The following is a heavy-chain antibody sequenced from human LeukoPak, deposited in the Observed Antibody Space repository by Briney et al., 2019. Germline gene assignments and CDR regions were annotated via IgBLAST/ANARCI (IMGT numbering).Heavy chain of an antibody. CDR1: GYTFTNYA. J-gene: IGHJ6*03. CDR3: ARDRGYGSGSYYYYYYYYMDV. V-gene: IGHV7-4-1*02. D-gene: IGHD3-10*01. CDR2: INTNTGNP. Sequence: ASVKVSCKASGYTFTNYAMNWVRQVPGQGLEWMGRINTNTGNPTYAQGFTGRFVFSLDTSVSTAYLQISSLKAEDTAVYYCARDRGYGSGSYYYYYYYYMDVWGKGTTVTASS.